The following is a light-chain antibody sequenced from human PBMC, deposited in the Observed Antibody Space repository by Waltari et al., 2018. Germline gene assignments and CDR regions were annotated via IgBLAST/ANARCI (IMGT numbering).Light chain of an antibody. J-gene: IGKJ2*02. CDR3: HQYNNWPGT. Sequence: VMTQFPATLSLSPGERATLFCRASQSITSNLAWYQQKPGQAPRLLMYGASIRAPGIPARVSGSGSGTEFTLTISSLQSEDFAVYYCHQYNNWPGTFGQGTKLEIK. V-gene: IGKV3-15*01. CDR2: GAS. CDR1: QSITSN.